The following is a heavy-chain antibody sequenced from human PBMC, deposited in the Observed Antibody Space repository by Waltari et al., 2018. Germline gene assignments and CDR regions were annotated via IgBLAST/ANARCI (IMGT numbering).Heavy chain of an antibody. CDR2: ISSSSMYI. D-gene: IGHD3-9*01. CDR1: GFTFARYS. Sequence: EVQLVESGGGLVKPGGSLRLSCAASGFTFARYSLTWLRQAPGKGLEWVSSISSSSMYIYYADSVKGRFTISRDNAKNSLYLQMNSLRAEDTAVYYCAREEYFDWLLTFDYWGQGTLVTVSS. J-gene: IGHJ4*02. CDR3: AREEYFDWLLTFDY. V-gene: IGHV3-21*01.